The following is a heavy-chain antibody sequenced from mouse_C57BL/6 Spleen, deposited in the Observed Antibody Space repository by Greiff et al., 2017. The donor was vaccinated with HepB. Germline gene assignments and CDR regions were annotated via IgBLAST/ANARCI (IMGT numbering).Heavy chain of an antibody. D-gene: IGHD1-1*01. CDR2: ISSGGDYI. V-gene: IGHV5S21*01. CDR1: GFTFSSYA. CDR3: TRRDYGSSYVAMDY. J-gene: IGHJ4*01. Sequence: EVMLVESGEGLVKPGGSLKLSCAASGFTFSSYAMSWVRQTPEKRLEWVAYISSGGDYIYYADTVKGRFTISRDNARNTLYLQMSSLKSEDTAMYYCTRRDYGSSYVAMDYWGQGTSVTVSS.